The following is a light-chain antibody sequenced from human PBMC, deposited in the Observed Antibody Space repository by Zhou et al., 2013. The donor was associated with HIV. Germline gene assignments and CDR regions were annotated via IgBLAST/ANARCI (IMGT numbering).Light chain of an antibody. CDR3: QHYSTYPYT. CDR2: EAS. J-gene: IGKJ2*01. CDR1: QNINMW. Sequence: DIQMTQSPSTVSASVGDRVTITCRASQNINMWLAWYQQKPGKAPKLLIFEASTLESGVSSRFTGRGSGTAFSLTISGLQPDDFATYYCQHYSTYPYTFGQGT. V-gene: IGKV1-5*03.